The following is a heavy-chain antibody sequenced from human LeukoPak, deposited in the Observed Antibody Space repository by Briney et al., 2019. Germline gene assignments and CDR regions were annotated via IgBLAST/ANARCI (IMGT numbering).Heavy chain of an antibody. V-gene: IGHV4-34*01. Sequence: SETLSLTCAVYGGSFSDYYWTWIRQPPGKGLEWIGEINHSGSTNYNPSLKSRVTISVDTSKNQFSLKLSSVTAADTAVYYCARLMEYYYDSSGSGGWGQGTLVTVSS. D-gene: IGHD3-22*01. J-gene: IGHJ4*02. CDR2: INHSGST. CDR1: GGSFSDYY. CDR3: ARLMEYYYDSSGSGG.